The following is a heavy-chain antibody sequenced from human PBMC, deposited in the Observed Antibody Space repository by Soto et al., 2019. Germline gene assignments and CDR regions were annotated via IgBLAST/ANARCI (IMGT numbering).Heavy chain of an antibody. CDR3: AKQSSSLFDY. Sequence: SVKVSCKASGYTFTRYAISWGRQAPGQGLEWMGGIIPIFGTANYAQKFQGRVTITEDESTSTAYMELCSLRSEDTAVYYCAKQSSSLFDYWGQGSLVTVSS. CDR2: IIPIFGTA. V-gene: IGHV1-69*13. CDR1: GYTFTRYA. J-gene: IGHJ4*02. D-gene: IGHD6-6*01.